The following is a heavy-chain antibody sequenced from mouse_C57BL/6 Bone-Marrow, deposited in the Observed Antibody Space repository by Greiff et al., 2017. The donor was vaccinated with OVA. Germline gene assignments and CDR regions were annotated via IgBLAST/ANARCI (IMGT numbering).Heavy chain of an antibody. CDR2: INPNNGGT. J-gene: IGHJ3*01. CDR3: AIYYCYVWWAY. CDR1: GYTFTDYN. V-gene: IGHV1-22*01. Sequence: VQLQQSGPELVKPGASVKMSCKASGYTFTDYNMHWVKQSHGKSLEWIGYINPNNGGTSYNQKFKGKATLTVNKSSSTAYMELRSLTSEDSAVYYCAIYYCYVWWAYWGQGTLVTVSA. D-gene: IGHD2-2*01.